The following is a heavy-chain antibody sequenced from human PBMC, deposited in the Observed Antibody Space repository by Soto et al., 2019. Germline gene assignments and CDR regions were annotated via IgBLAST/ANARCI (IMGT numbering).Heavy chain of an antibody. CDR1: GGSSSSYY. CDR2: IYYSGST. J-gene: IGHJ4*02. CDR3: ARTIVGASAFDY. D-gene: IGHD1-26*01. Sequence: SETLSLTCTVSGGSSSSYYWSWIRQPPGKGLEWIGYIYYSGSTNYNPSLKSRVTISVDTSKNQFSLKLSSVTAADTAVYYCARTIVGASAFDYWGQGTLVTVSS. V-gene: IGHV4-59*01.